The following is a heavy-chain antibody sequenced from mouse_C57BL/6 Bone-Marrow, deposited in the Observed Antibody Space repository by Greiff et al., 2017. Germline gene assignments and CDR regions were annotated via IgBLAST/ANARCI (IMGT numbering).Heavy chain of an antibody. J-gene: IGHJ1*03. V-gene: IGHV1-15*01. CDR1: GYTFTDYE. Sequence: VQLQQSGAELVRPGASVTLSCKASGYTFTDYEMHWVKQTPVHGLEWIGAIDPGTGGTAYNQKFKGKAILTADKSSSTAYMELRSLTSEDSAVYYCTRDYYGSSYPHWYFDVWGTGTTVTVSS. CDR2: IDPGTGGT. D-gene: IGHD1-1*01. CDR3: TRDYYGSSYPHWYFDV.